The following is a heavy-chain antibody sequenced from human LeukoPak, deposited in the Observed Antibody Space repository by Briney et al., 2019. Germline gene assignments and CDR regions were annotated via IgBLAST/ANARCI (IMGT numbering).Heavy chain of an antibody. Sequence: ASVKVSCKVSGYTLTELSMHWVRQAPGKGLEGMGGFDPEDGETIYAQKFQGRVTMTEDTSTDTAYMELSSLRSEDTAVYYCATDLLWFGETDTDAEYFQHWGQGTLVTVSS. CDR2: FDPEDGET. V-gene: IGHV1-24*01. CDR3: ATDLLWFGETDTDAEYFQH. CDR1: GYTLTELS. J-gene: IGHJ1*01. D-gene: IGHD3-10*01.